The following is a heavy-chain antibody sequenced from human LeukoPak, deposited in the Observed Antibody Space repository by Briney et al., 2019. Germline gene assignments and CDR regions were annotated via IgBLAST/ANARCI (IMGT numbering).Heavy chain of an antibody. J-gene: IGHJ4*02. CDR2: ISGSGGTT. Sequence: GGSLRLSCAVSGITLSNYGMTWVRQAPGKGLEWVAGISGSGGTTRYADSVKGRFTISRDNPKNTLYLQMNSLRAEDTAVYFCAKRGVVIRVILVGFHKEAYYFDSWGQGALVTVSS. V-gene: IGHV3-23*01. CDR3: AKRGVVIRVILVGFHKEAYYFDS. D-gene: IGHD3-22*01. CDR1: GITLSNYG.